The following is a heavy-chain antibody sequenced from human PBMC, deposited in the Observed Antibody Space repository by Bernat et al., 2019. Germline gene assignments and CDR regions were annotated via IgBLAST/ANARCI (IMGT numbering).Heavy chain of an antibody. J-gene: IGHJ6*02. V-gene: IGHV1-2*04. CDR3: ARDNYWGYLASYGMDV. CDR1: GYTFTGYY. Sequence: QVQLVQSGAEVKKPGASVKVSCKASGYTFTGYYMHWVRQAPGQGLEWMGWINPNSGGTNYAQKFQGWVTMTRDTSISTAYMELSRLRSDDTAVYYCARDNYWGYLASYGMDVWGQGTTVTVSS. CDR2: INPNSGGT. D-gene: IGHD7-27*01.